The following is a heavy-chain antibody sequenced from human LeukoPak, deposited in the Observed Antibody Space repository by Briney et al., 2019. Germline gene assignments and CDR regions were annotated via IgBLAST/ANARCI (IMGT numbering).Heavy chain of an antibody. V-gene: IGHV4-59*01. J-gene: IGHJ4*02. CDR3: ARTRGFKADHKSFDY. CDR2: IYFTGST. Sequence: SETLSLTCTASGASINNYYWNWIRQPPGKGLEWIGYIYFTGSTHYNPSLKSRVTISLDRSKTQFSLNLSSLSAADTAMYYCARTRGFKADHKSFDYWGQGTLVTVSS. CDR1: GASINNYY. D-gene: IGHD6-25*01.